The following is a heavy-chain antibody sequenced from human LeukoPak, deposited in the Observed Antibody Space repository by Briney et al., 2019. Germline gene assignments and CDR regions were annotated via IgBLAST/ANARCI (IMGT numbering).Heavy chain of an antibody. V-gene: IGHV1-8*03. CDR1: GYTFTSYD. D-gene: IGHD3-10*01. CDR3: AREEMVRGVIY. J-gene: IGHJ4*02. Sequence: ASVKVSCKASGYTFTSYDINWVRQATGQGLEWMGWMNPNSGNTGYAQKFQGRVTITRNTSISTAYMELSSLRSEDTAVYYCAREEMVRGVIYWGQGTLVTVSS. CDR2: MNPNSGNT.